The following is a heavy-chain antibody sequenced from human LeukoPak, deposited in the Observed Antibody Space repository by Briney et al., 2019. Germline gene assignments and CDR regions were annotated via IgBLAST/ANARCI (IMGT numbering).Heavy chain of an antibody. Sequence: SVKVSCKASGGMFSTTAINWVRQAPGQGLEWMGGNIPPFGTPDYAQKFQGRVTITADESTSTVYMELTSLTSEDTAIYYCARDPGSSVGIVVVQHATDAFDIWGQGTMVTVSS. CDR1: GGMFSTTA. CDR3: ARDPGSSVGIVVVQHATDAFDI. V-gene: IGHV1-69*13. D-gene: IGHD2-15*01. J-gene: IGHJ3*02. CDR2: NIPPFGTP.